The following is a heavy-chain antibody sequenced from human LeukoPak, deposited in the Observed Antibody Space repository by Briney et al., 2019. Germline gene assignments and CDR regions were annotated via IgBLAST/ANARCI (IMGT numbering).Heavy chain of an antibody. Sequence: PGGSLRLSCLASGFAFSAYEMNWVRQAPGRGLEWVSYICGSDTTTYYADSVRGRFTIFRDNAKNSLYLQMNSLRAEDTALYYCTTLGYHLDSWGQGTLVTVSS. CDR3: TTLGYHLDS. CDR1: GFAFSAYE. D-gene: IGHD3-22*01. J-gene: IGHJ4*02. V-gene: IGHV3-48*03. CDR2: ICGSDTTT.